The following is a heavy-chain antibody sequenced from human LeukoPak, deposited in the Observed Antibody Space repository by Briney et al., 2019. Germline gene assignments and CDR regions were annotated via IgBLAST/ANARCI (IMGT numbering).Heavy chain of an antibody. D-gene: IGHD1-26*01. V-gene: IGHV4-39*07. J-gene: IGHJ4*02. CDR3: ARGARIVGVAYYFDY. Sequence: SETLSLTCTVSGGSISSGDYYWSWIRQPPGKGLEWIGSIYYSGSTYYNPSLKSRVTISVDTSKNQFSLKLSSVTAADTAVYYCARGARIVGVAYYFDYWGQGTLVTVSS. CDR2: IYYSGST. CDR1: GGSISSGDYY.